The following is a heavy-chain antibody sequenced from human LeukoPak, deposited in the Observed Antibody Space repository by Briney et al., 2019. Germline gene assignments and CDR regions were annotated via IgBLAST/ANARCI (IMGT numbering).Heavy chain of an antibody. Sequence: ASVKVSCKASGYTFTGYYMHWVRQTPGQGLEWMGWINPNSGGTNYAQKFQGRVTMTRDTSISTAYMELSRLRSDDTAVYYCARVRSSYDSSGYYVPWGQGTLVTVSS. J-gene: IGHJ5*02. V-gene: IGHV1-2*02. D-gene: IGHD3-22*01. CDR3: ARVRSSYDSSGYYVP. CDR2: INPNSGGT. CDR1: GYTFTGYY.